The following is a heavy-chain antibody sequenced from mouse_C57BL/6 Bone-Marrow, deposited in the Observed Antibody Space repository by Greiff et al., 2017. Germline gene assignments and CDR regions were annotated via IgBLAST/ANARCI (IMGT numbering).Heavy chain of an antibody. CDR2: ISNGGGST. CDR3: AREDYYGSSWFAY. CDR1: GYTFSDYY. J-gene: IGHJ3*01. V-gene: IGHV5-12*01. Sequence: EVQVVESGGGLVQPGGSLKLSCAASGYTFSDYYMYWVRQTPGQGLEWVGYISNGGGSTYYPDNVKGRFTISRDNAKNTLYLHMSRLKSEDTAMYYCAREDYYGSSWFAYWDRGKVVTVSA. D-gene: IGHD1-1*01.